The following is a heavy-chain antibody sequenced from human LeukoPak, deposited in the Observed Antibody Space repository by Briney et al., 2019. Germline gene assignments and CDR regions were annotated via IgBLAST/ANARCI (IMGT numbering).Heavy chain of an antibody. CDR1: GGSISSYY. D-gene: IGHD5-18*01. CDR2: IYHSGST. V-gene: IGHV4-59*01. J-gene: IGHJ5*02. Sequence: SETLSLTCTVSGGSISSYYWSWIRQPPGKGLEWIGYIYHSGSTNYNPSLKSRVTISEDTSKNHFSLKLSSVTAADTAVYYCARDTDSYGYSWFDPWGQGTLVTVSS. CDR3: ARDTDSYGYSWFDP.